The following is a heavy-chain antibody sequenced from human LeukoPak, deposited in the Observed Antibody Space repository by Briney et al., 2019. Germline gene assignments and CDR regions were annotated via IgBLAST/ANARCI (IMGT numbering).Heavy chain of an antibody. D-gene: IGHD2-21*02. CDR1: GFTFSNYA. Sequence: PGGSLRLSCAASGFTFSNYAMSWVRQAPGKGLEWVSGISGSGGSTYYADSVKGRFTISRDNSKNTLYLQMNSLRAEDTAVYYCAKGGGVAYCGGDCYSVFDYWGQGTLVTVSS. CDR3: AKGGGVAYCGGDCYSVFDY. V-gene: IGHV3-23*01. J-gene: IGHJ4*02. CDR2: ISGSGGST.